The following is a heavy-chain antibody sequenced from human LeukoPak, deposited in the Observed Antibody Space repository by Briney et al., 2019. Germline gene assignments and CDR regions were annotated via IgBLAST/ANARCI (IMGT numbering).Heavy chain of an antibody. V-gene: IGHV4-31*03. CDR3: AGAYGSGPDH. Sequence: SETLSLTCTVSGGSISSGGYYWRWIRQHPGKGLEWIGYIYYSGSTYYNPSLKSRVTISVDTSKNQFSLKLSSVTAADTAVYYCAGAYGSGPDHWGQGTLVTVSS. J-gene: IGHJ4*02. CDR2: IYYSGST. D-gene: IGHD3-10*01. CDR1: GGSISSGGYY.